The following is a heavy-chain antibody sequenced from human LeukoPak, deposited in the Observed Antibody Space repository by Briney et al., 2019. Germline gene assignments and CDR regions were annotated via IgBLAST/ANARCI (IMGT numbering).Heavy chain of an antibody. CDR2: IYYSGST. J-gene: IGHJ4*02. CDR3: ATFPYAYGGATAFDY. CDR1: GGSISSGDYY. Sequence: PSETLSLTCTVSGGSISSGDYYWSWIRQPPGKGLEWIGYIYYSGSTYYNPSLKSRVTISVDTSKNQFSLKLSSVTAADTAVYYCATFPYAYGGATAFDYWGQGTLVTVSS. V-gene: IGHV4-30-4*02. D-gene: IGHD4-23*01.